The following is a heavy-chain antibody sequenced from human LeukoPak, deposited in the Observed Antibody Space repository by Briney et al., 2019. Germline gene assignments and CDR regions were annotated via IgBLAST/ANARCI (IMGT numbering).Heavy chain of an antibody. D-gene: IGHD4-17*01. J-gene: IGHJ4*02. CDR3: AKDLRSPGDYAFDY. V-gene: IGHV3-30*18. Sequence: GGSLRLSCAASGFTFSSYGMHWVRQAPGKGLGWVAVISYDGSNKYYADSVKGRFTISRDNSKNTLYLQMNSLRAEDTAVYCCAKDLRSPGDYAFDYWGQGTLVTVSS. CDR2: ISYDGSNK. CDR1: GFTFSSYG.